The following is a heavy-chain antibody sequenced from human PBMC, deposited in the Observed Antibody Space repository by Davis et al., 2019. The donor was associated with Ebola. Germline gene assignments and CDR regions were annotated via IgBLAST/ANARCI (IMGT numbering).Heavy chain of an antibody. D-gene: IGHD2-15*01. CDR2: IYYSGST. J-gene: IGHJ4*02. V-gene: IGHV4-30-4*01. CDR3: ASNGPYCSGGTCHSAFDY. Sequence: SETLSLTCTVSGGSISSGDYYWSWIRQPPGKGLEWIGNIYYSGSTYYNPSLKSRLTISVDTSKNQFSLKLTSVTAADTAVYYCASNGPYCSGGTCHSAFDYWGQGTLVTVSS. CDR1: GGSISSGDYY.